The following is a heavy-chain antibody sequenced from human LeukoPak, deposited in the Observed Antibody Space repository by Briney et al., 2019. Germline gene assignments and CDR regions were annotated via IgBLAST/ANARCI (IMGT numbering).Heavy chain of an antibody. CDR2: VYYIGKP. J-gene: IGHJ3*01. CDR3: ARRFRTGGDLHHDAYDV. D-gene: IGHD3-16*01. V-gene: IGHV4-59*12. CDR1: GGSISDYF. Sequence: KHLETLSLTCSVSGGSISDYFWGWIRQPPGKGLEWIGHVYYIGKPTCSPSLESRVSISVDTSKDQFSLELTSVTAADTAVYYCARRFRTGGDLHHDAYDVWGQGTVVTVSS.